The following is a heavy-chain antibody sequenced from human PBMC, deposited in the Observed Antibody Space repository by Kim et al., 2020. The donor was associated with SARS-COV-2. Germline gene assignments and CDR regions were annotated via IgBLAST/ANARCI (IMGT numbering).Heavy chain of an antibody. D-gene: IGHD3-22*01. Sequence: GGSLRLSCEVSGITFSSYWMSWVRQAPGKGLQWEAIINENGSKKLYLDSVRGRFTISRDNAKNSLYLQMYSLRPEDMAVYYCARRDNTGYYDYWGRGTLVTVSS. CDR3: ARRDNTGYYDY. CDR1: GITFSSYW. J-gene: IGHJ4*02. V-gene: IGHV3-7*01. CDR2: INENGSKK.